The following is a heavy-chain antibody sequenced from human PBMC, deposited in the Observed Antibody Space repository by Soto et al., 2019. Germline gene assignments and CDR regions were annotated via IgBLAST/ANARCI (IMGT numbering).Heavy chain of an antibody. CDR3: ARDSRSSGYCDY. V-gene: IGHV3-21*01. CDR1: GFTFSSYS. Sequence: GGSLRLSCAASGFTFSSYSMNWVRQAPGKGLEWVSSISSSSSYIYYADSVKGRFTISRDNAKNSLYLQMNSLRAEDTAVYYCARDSRSSGYCDYWGQGTLVTVSS. D-gene: IGHD3-22*01. CDR2: ISSSSSYI. J-gene: IGHJ4*02.